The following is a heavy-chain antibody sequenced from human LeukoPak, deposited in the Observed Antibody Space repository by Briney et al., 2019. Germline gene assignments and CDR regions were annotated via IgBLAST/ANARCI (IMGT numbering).Heavy chain of an antibody. D-gene: IGHD5-12*01. CDR1: GFTFQQYA. V-gene: IGHV3-9*01. CDR2: INWSSAKI. Sequence: PGGSLRLSCAASGFTFQQYAIHWVRQVPRKGLEWVSGINWSSAKIGYADSVKGRFTISRDNAKNSVFLQMNSLRAEDTALYYCAKDKAPLYSGYDWDLDFWGQGTLVTVSS. J-gene: IGHJ4*02. CDR3: AKDKAPLYSGYDWDLDF.